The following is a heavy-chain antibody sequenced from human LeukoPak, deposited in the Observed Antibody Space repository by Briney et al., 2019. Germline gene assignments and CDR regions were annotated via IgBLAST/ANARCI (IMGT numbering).Heavy chain of an antibody. J-gene: IGHJ6*03. V-gene: IGHV1-69*13. CDR1: GGTFSSYA. Sequence: SVKVSCKASGGTFSSYAISWVRQAPGQRLEWMGGIIPIFGTANYAQKFQGRVTITADESTSTAYMELSSLRSEDTAVYYCAGGYDFWSGSPYYYYYMDVWGKGTTVTVSS. CDR3: AGGYDFWSGSPYYYYYMDV. CDR2: IIPIFGTA. D-gene: IGHD3-3*01.